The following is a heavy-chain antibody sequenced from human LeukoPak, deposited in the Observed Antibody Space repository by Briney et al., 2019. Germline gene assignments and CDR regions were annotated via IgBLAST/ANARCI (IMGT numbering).Heavy chain of an antibody. Sequence: GGSLRLSCAASGFTFSSYAMSWVRQAPGKGLEGVSAISGSGGSTYYADSVKGRFTISRDNSKNTLYLQMNSLRAEDTAVYCCARGGSGHPPSAFDSWGQGTMVTVSS. V-gene: IGHV3-23*01. CDR2: ISGSGGST. CDR1: GFTFSSYA. D-gene: IGHD2-15*01. CDR3: ARGGSGHPPSAFDS. J-gene: IGHJ3*02.